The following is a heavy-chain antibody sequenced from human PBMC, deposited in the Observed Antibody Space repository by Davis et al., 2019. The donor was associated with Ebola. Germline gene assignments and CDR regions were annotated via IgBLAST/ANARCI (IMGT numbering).Heavy chain of an antibody. CDR3: ARHHASDIRKMDV. Sequence: SETLSLTCTVSGGSISSYYLRRIRQPPGKGLDGIGDIYYSGSTNYNPSLKSRVTISVDTSKNQFSLKLSSVTAADTAVYHCARHHASDIRKMDVWGQGTTVTVSS. V-gene: IGHV4-59*01. J-gene: IGHJ6*02. CDR1: GGSISSYY. CDR2: IYYSGST. D-gene: IGHD1-14*01.